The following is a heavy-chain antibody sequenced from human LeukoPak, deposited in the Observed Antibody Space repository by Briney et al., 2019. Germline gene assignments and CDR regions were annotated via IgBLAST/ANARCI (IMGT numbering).Heavy chain of an antibody. J-gene: IGHJ3*02. CDR2: INPNSGGT. D-gene: IGHD6-19*01. V-gene: IGHV1-2*02. Sequence: ASVRVSCKASGYTFTGYHMHWVRQAPGQGLEWMGWINPNSGGTNYALKFQGRVTMTRDTSISTAYMELSRLRSDDTAVYYCARVGGWYQGDAFDIWGQGTMVTVSS. CDR3: ARVGGWYQGDAFDI. CDR1: GYTFTGYH.